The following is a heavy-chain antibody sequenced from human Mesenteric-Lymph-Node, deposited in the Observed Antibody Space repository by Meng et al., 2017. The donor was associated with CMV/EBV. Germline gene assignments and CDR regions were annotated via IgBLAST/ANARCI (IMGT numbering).Heavy chain of an antibody. CDR1: GGTFSSYT. CDR2: IIPILGIA. Sequence: VQLVQSGAAVKKPGSSVTVSCKASGGTFSSYTISWVRQAPGQGLEWMGRIIPILGIANYAQKFQGRVTITADKSTSTAYMELSSLRSEDTAVYYCAGGIAAAGSRWFDPWGQGTLVTVSS. J-gene: IGHJ5*02. V-gene: IGHV1-69*02. CDR3: AGGIAAAGSRWFDP. D-gene: IGHD6-13*01.